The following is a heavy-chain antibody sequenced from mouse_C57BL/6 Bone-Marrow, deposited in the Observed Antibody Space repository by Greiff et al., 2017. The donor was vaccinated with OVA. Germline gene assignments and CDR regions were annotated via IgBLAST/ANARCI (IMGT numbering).Heavy chain of an antibody. CDR3: ARSGTGFDY. J-gene: IGHJ2*01. CDR2: IHPNSGST. V-gene: IGHV1-64*01. CDR1: GYTFTSYW. Sequence: VQLQQPGAELVKPGASVKLSCKASGYTFTSYWMHWVKQRPGQGLEWIGMIHPNSGSTNYNEKFKGKATLTVDKSSSTAYMELRSLTSEDSAVYYCARSGTGFDYWGQGTTLTVSS. D-gene: IGHD1-1*02.